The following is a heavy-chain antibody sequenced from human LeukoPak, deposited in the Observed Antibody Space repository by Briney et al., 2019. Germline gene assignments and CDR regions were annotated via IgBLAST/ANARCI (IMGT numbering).Heavy chain of an antibody. CDR2: IYWNDDK. CDR3: AHLGYCSGGSCYSSNNWFDP. J-gene: IGHJ5*02. Sequence: SGPTLVKPTQTLTLTCTFSGFSLSTSGVGVGWIRQPPGKALEWLALIYWNDDKRYSPSLKSRLTITKDTSKNQVVLTVTNMDPVDTATYYCAHLGYCSGGSCYSSNNWFDPWGQGTLVTVSS. D-gene: IGHD2-15*01. CDR1: GFSLSTSGVG. V-gene: IGHV2-5*01.